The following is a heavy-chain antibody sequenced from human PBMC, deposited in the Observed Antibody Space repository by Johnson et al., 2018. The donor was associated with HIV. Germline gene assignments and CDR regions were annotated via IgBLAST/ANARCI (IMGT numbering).Heavy chain of an antibody. Sequence: VQLVESGGGLVQPGGSLRLSCAASRLPVSGYYMTWVRQGPGKGLEWVSVINSGGDTYYADSVTGRFTISRDNSKNTLYLEMNSLRPDDTAIFYCARGGGRGIFVHRDAFDVWGQGTLVTVSS. V-gene: IGHV3-66*01. CDR2: INSGGDT. D-gene: IGHD3-3*02. J-gene: IGHJ3*01. CDR1: RLPVSGYY. CDR3: ARGGGRGIFVHRDAFDV.